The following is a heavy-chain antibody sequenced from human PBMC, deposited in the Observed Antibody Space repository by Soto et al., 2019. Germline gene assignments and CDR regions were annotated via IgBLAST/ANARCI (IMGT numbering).Heavy chain of an antibody. D-gene: IGHD5-18*01. V-gene: IGHV4-39*01. CDR3: ATNNPKETAMPNFDY. CDR2: IYYSGST. CDR1: GGSISSSSYY. J-gene: IGHJ4*02. Sequence: SETLSLTCTVSGGSISSSSYYWGWIRQPPGTGLEWIGSIYYSGSTYYNPSPKSRVTISVDTSKNQFSLKLSSVTAADTAVYYCATNNPKETAMPNFDYWGQGTLVSVS.